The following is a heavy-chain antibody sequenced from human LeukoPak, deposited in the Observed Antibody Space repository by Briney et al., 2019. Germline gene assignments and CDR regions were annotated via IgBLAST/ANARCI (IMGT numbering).Heavy chain of an antibody. CDR2: ISYDGSNK. J-gene: IGHJ4*02. D-gene: IGHD3-10*01. Sequence: PGGSLRLSCAASGFTFSSYAMHWVRQAPGKGLEWVAVISYDGSNKYYADSVKGRFTISRDNSKNTLYLQMNSLRAEDTAVYYCAREVRLITMVRGVMGYFDYWGQGTLVTVSS. CDR3: AREVRLITMVRGVMGYFDY. V-gene: IGHV3-30-3*01. CDR1: GFTFSSYA.